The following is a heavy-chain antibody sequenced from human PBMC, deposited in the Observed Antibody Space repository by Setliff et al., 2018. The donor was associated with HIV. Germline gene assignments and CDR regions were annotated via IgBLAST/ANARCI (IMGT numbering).Heavy chain of an antibody. CDR1: GGSISSSSYY. V-gene: IGHV3-7*03. Sequence: PSETLSLTCTVSGGSISSSSYYWGWIRQAPGQGLEWVANIKGDGSAEYYVDSAKGRFTISRDNAKNSLYLQMNSLRAEDTAIYYCASSRPPDDSSGFLDHWGQGTLVTVSS. D-gene: IGHD3-22*01. CDR3: ASSRPPDDSSGFLDH. CDR2: IKGDGSAE. J-gene: IGHJ4*02.